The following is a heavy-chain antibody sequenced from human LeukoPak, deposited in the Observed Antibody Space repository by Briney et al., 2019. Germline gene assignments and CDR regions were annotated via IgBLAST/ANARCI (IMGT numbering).Heavy chain of an antibody. V-gene: IGHV4-34*01. CDR2: IYYSGST. J-gene: IGHJ5*02. Sequence: SETLSLTCAVYGGSFSGYYWSWIRQPPGKGLEWIGSIYYSGSTYYNPSLKSRVTISVDTSKNQFSLKLSSVTAADTAVYYCARHSNLKDIVVVPAAYNWFDPWGQGTLVTVSS. D-gene: IGHD2-2*01. CDR3: ARHSNLKDIVVVPAAYNWFDP. CDR1: GGSFSGYY.